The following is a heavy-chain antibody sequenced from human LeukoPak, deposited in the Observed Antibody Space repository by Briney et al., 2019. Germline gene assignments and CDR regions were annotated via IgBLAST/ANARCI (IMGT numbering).Heavy chain of an antibody. J-gene: IGHJ5*02. Sequence: ASVKVSCKVSGYTFTSYGISWVRQAPGQGLEWMGWISAYNGNTNYAQKLQGRVTMTTDTSTSTAYMELRSLRSDDTAVYYCARDIRRRLLWFGEIPPFDPWGQGTLVTVSS. D-gene: IGHD3-10*01. CDR1: GYTFTSYG. CDR3: ARDIRRRLLWFGEIPPFDP. CDR2: ISAYNGNT. V-gene: IGHV1-18*04.